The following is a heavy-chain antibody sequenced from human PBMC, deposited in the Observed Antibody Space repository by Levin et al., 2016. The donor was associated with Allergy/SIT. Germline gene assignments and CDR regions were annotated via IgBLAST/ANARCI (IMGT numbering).Heavy chain of an antibody. D-gene: IGHD3-3*01. J-gene: IGHJ6*02. CDR2: INPSGGTT. CDR3: ARQGYYPLNYGMDV. V-gene: IGHV1-46*01. CDR1: GYTSTSYY. Sequence: ASVKVSCKASGYTSTSYYMHWVRQAPGQGLEWMGIINPSGGTTTYAEKFQGRVTMTTDTSTSTVYMELSSLRSADTAVYYCARQGYYPLNYGMDVWGQGTTVTVSS.